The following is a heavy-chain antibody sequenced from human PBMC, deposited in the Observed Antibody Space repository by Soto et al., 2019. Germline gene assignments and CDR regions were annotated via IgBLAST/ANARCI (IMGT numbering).Heavy chain of an antibody. CDR1: GGSISSGGYY. CDR3: ARSLLDYYDSRGFYY. D-gene: IGHD3-22*01. Sequence: PLETLSLTCTVSGGSISSGGYYWSWIRQHPGKGLEWIGYIYYSGSTYYNPSLKSRVTISVDTSKNQFSLKLSSVTAADTAVYYCARSLLDYYDSRGFYYWGQGTLVTVSS. V-gene: IGHV4-31*03. CDR2: IYYSGST. J-gene: IGHJ4*02.